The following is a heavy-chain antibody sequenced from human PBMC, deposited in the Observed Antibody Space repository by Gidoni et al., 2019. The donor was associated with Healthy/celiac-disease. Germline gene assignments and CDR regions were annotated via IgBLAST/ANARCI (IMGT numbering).Heavy chain of an antibody. V-gene: IGHV1-2*02. Sequence: QVQLVQSGAEVKKPGASVKVSCKASGYTFTGYYMHWVRQATGQGLEWMGWINPNSGGTNYAQKFQGRVTMTRDTSISTAYMELSRLRSDDTAVYYCAREEPYSGDDFSWFDPWGQGTLVTVSS. CDR3: AREEPYSGDDFSWFDP. D-gene: IGHD5-12*01. CDR1: GYTFTGYY. J-gene: IGHJ5*02. CDR2: INPNSGGT.